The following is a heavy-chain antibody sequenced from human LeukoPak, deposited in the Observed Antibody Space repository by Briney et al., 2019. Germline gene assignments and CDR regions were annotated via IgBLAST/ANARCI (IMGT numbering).Heavy chain of an antibody. CDR1: GYSFTSYW. CDR3: ARPTYSGSYWIRDAFDI. V-gene: IGHV5-51*01. Sequence: GKSLKVSCKGSGYSFTSYWIGWVRQMPGKGLEWMGIIYPGDSDTRYSPSFQGQVTISADKSISTAYLQWSSLKASATAMYYCARPTYSGSYWIRDAFDIWGQGTMVTVSS. D-gene: IGHD1-26*01. J-gene: IGHJ3*02. CDR2: IYPGDSDT.